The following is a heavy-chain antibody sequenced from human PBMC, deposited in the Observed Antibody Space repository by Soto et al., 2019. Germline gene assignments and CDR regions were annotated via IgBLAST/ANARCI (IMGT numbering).Heavy chain of an antibody. Sequence: LRLSCAASGFTFDDYTMHWVRQAPGKGLEWVSLISWDGGSTYYADSVKGRFTISRDNSKNSLYLQMNSLRTEDTALYYCAKDNGIAAARYYYGMDVWGQGTTVTVSS. CDR3: AKDNGIAAARYYYGMDV. V-gene: IGHV3-43*01. CDR1: GFTFDDYT. J-gene: IGHJ6*02. D-gene: IGHD6-13*01. CDR2: ISWDGGST.